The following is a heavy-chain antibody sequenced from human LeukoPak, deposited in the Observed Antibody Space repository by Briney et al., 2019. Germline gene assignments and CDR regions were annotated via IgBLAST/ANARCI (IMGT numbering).Heavy chain of an antibody. CDR2: ISWNSGSI. CDR3: AKASRSGYDSSGYRLGYDAFDI. V-gene: IGHV3-9*01. CDR1: GFTFDDYA. Sequence: GGSLRLSCAASGFTFDDYAMHWVRQAPGKGLGWVSGISWNSGSIGYADSVKGRFTISRDNAKNSLYLQMNSLRAEDTALYYCAKASRSGYDSSGYRLGYDAFDIWGQGTMVTVSS. D-gene: IGHD3-22*01. J-gene: IGHJ3*02.